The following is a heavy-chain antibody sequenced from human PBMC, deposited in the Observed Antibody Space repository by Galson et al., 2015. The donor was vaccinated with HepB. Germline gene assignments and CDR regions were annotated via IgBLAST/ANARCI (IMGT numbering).Heavy chain of an antibody. Sequence: SLRLSCAASGFTFSSYSMNWVRQAPGKGLEWVSSISSSSSYIYYADSVKGRFTISRDNAKNSLYLQMNSLRAEDTAVYYCASHMVEDYGDYSSYWGQGTLVTVSS. J-gene: IGHJ4*02. D-gene: IGHD4-17*01. CDR3: ASHMVEDYGDYSSY. CDR1: GFTFSSYS. CDR2: ISSSSSYI. V-gene: IGHV3-21*01.